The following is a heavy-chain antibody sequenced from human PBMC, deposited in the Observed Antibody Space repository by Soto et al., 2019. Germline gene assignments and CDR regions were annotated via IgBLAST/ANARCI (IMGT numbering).Heavy chain of an antibody. J-gene: IGHJ4*02. D-gene: IGHD6-19*01. CDR2: ITSDTNTI. V-gene: IGHV3-48*02. CDR1: GFPFSIYS. CDR3: ARSVEGHFDY. Sequence: EVQLVESGGGLVQPGGSLRLTCVASGFPFSIYSMNWVRQAPGKGLEWSSYITSDTNTIKYADSVKGRFTISRDNAKNLVYLQMKSLRDEDTAVYFCARSVEGHFDYWGQGTVVNVSS.